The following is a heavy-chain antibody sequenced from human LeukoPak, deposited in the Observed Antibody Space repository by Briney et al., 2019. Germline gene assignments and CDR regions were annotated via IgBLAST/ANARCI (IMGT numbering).Heavy chain of an antibody. V-gene: IGHV3-23*01. Sequence: GGSLRLSCAASGFTFATYAMSWVRQAPGKGLEWVSGIRRSGDTTYYADSVKGRFTISRDNSQNTLYLQMNSLRAEDTAVYYCARGHTDSEWLYFDSWGQGSLVTVSS. CDR1: GFTFATYA. D-gene: IGHD5-12*01. CDR3: ARGHTDSEWLYFDS. J-gene: IGHJ4*02. CDR2: IRRSGDTT.